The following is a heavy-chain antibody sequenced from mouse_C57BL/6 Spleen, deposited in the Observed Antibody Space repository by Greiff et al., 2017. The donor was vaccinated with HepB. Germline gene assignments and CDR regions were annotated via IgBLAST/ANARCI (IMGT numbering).Heavy chain of an antibody. CDR1: GFTFSSYA. J-gene: IGHJ4*01. Sequence: EVNVVESGEGLVKPGGSLKLSCAASGFTFSSYAMSWVRQTPGKRLEWVAYISSGGDYIYYADTVKGRFTISRDNARNTLYLQMSSLKSEDTAMYYCTRGGNYTPYAMDYWGQGTSVTVSS. CDR2: ISSGGDYI. D-gene: IGHD2-1*01. CDR3: TRGGNYTPYAMDY. V-gene: IGHV5-9-1*02.